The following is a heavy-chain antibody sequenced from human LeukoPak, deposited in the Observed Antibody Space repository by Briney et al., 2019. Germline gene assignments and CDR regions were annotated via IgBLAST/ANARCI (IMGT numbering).Heavy chain of an antibody. J-gene: IGHJ3*02. CDR2: ISSSGSTI. V-gene: IGHV3-48*03. Sequence: QPGGSLRLSCAASGFTFSSYEMNWVRQAPGKGLEWVSYISSSGSTIYYADSVKGRFTISRDNAKNSLYLQMNSLRAEDTAVYYCARDRKWYYGSSGRGHAFDIWGQGTMVTVSS. CDR3: ARDRKWYYGSSGRGHAFDI. D-gene: IGHD3-22*01. CDR1: GFTFSSYE.